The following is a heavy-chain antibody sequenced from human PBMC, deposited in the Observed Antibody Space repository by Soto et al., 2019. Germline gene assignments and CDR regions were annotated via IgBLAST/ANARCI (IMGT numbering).Heavy chain of an antibody. CDR1: GYTFTSYY. Sequence: ASVKVSCKASGYTFTSYYMHWVRQAPGQGLEWMGIINPSGGSTSYAQKFQGRVTMTRDTSTSTVYMELSSLRSEDTAVYYCEVHLSYYYGMDVWGQGTTVTVSS. J-gene: IGHJ6*02. V-gene: IGHV1-46*01. CDR3: EVHLSYYYGMDV. CDR2: INPSGGST.